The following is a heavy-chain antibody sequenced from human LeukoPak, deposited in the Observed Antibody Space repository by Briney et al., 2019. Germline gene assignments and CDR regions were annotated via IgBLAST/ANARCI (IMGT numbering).Heavy chain of an antibody. CDR2: INRRGST. CDR1: GGSISSYY. V-gene: IGHV4-34*01. J-gene: IGHJ6*02. CDR3: ARIDRGDV. D-gene: IGHD3-10*01. Sequence: SETLSPTCTVSGGSISSYYWSWVRQPPGKGLKWIGEINRRGSTNYNPSLKSRVTISVDTSKNQFSLKLSSVTAADTALYYCARIDRGDVWGQGTTVTVSS.